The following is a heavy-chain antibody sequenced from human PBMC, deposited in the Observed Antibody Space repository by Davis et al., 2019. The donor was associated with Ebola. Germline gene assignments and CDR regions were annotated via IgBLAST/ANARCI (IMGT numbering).Heavy chain of an antibody. CDR3: ARLSAAGTYYYYYGMDV. Sequence: KVSCKASGYSFTSYWIVWVRQMPGKGLECMGIIFPGDSDTSYSPSFQGQVTISADKSISTAYLQWSSLKASDTAMYYCARLSAAGTYYYYYGMDVWGQGTTVTVSS. J-gene: IGHJ6*02. D-gene: IGHD6-13*01. CDR2: IFPGDSDT. CDR1: GYSFTSYW. V-gene: IGHV5-51*01.